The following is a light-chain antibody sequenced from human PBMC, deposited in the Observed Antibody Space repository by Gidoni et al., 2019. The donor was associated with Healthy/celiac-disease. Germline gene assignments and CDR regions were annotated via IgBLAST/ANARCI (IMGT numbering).Light chain of an antibody. CDR2: AAS. V-gene: IGKV1-39*01. J-gene: IGKJ2*01. Sequence: DIQMTQSPSSLSAPVGDRVTIPCRASQSVSSYLNWYQQKPGKAPKLLIYAASSLQSGVPSRFSGSGSGTDFTLTISSLQPEDFATYYCQQSYSTPPTFGQXTKLEIK. CDR3: QQSYSTPPT. CDR1: QSVSSY.